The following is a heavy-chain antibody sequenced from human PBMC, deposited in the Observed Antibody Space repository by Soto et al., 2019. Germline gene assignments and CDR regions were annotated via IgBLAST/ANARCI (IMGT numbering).Heavy chain of an antibody. D-gene: IGHD3-16*02. CDR2: IYYSGST. CDR1: GGSISSGGYY. CDR3: ARVYDYIWGSYRYRESRTTGAFDI. J-gene: IGHJ3*02. Sequence: QVQLQESGPGLVKPSQTLSLTCTVSGGSISSGGYYWSWIRQHPGKGLEWIGYIYYSGSTYYNPSLKVRVTITVDASNKQFSLKLSSVTAADTAVYYCARVYDYIWGSYRYRESRTTGAFDIWGQGTMVTVSS. V-gene: IGHV4-31*03.